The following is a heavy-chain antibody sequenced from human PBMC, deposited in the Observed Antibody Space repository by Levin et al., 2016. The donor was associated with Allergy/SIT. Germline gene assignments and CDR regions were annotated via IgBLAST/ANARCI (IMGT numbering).Heavy chain of an antibody. CDR2: ISSDGTNN. V-gene: IGHV3-30*18. J-gene: IGHJ5*01. CDR1: GFAFSNYG. CDR3: AKDAREGYCGSTSCYVRWIDS. Sequence: GESLKISCAASGFAFSNYGMHWVRQAPGKGLEWVAVISSDGTNNYYGDSVQGRFTISRDNSKNTLYLQMNSLRVEDTALYYCAKDAREGYCGSTSCYVRWIDSWGQGSLVTVSS. D-gene: IGHD2-2*01.